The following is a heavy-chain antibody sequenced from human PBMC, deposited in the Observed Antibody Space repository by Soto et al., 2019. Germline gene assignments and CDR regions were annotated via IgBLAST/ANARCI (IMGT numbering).Heavy chain of an antibody. J-gene: IGHJ4*02. CDR1: GYTFTSYG. CDR3: ARSSGPITMIVVVHPSPYYFDY. V-gene: IGHV1-69*13. Sequence: SVKVSCKASGYTFTSYGISWVRQAPGQGLEWMGGIIPIFGTANYAQKLQGRVTITADESTSTAYMELSSLRSEDTAVYYCARSSGPITMIVVVHPSPYYFDYWGQGTLVTVSS. CDR2: IIPIFGTA. D-gene: IGHD3-22*01.